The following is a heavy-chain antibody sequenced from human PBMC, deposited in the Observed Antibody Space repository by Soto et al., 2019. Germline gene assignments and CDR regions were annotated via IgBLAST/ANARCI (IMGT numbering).Heavy chain of an antibody. CDR2: ISGSGGST. CDR1: GFTFSSYA. Sequence: GGYLRLSCAASGFTFSSYAMSWVRQAPGKGLEWVSAISGSGGSTYYADSVKGRFTISRDNSKNTLYLQMNSLRAEDTAVYYCAKDPPGITMVRGVTYNWFDPWGQGTLVTVSS. D-gene: IGHD3-10*01. V-gene: IGHV3-23*01. J-gene: IGHJ5*02. CDR3: AKDPPGITMVRGVTYNWFDP.